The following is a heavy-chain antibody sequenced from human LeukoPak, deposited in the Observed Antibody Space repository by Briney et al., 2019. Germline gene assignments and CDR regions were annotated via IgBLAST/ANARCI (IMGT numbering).Heavy chain of an antibody. D-gene: IGHD6-13*01. CDR1: GFTFDDYA. CDR3: ARDSYSSRNSFDY. Sequence: GGSLRLSCAASGFTFDDYAMHWVRQAPGKGLEWVSGISWNSGSIGYADSVKGRFTISRDNAKNTLYLQMNSLRAEDTAVYYCARDSYSSRNSFDYWDQGTLVTVSS. J-gene: IGHJ4*02. V-gene: IGHV3-9*01. CDR2: ISWNSGSI.